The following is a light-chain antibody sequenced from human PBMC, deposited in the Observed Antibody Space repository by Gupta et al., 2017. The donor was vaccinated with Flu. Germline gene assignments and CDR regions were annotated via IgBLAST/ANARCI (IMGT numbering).Light chain of an antibody. CDR1: QSLLHSDGMTY. V-gene: IGKV2D-29*01. J-gene: IGKJ1*01. Sequence: DIVMTQTPPSLSVTPGQPASISCRSSQSLLHSDGMTYFYWYVQKPGQPPQLLIYEVSKRFSGVPDRFSGSGSGTDFTLKSSRGEAEDVGIYYFKQSVHGRTFGQGTKVEIK. CDR3: KQSVHGRT. CDR2: EVS.